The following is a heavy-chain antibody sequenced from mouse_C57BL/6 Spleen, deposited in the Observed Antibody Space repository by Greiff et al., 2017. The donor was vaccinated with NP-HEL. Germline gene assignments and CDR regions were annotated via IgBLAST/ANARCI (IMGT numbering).Heavy chain of an antibody. CDR1: GYTFTDYE. D-gene: IGHD1-1*01. V-gene: IGHV1-15*01. J-gene: IGHJ4*01. CDR3: TPFITTIVAPI. Sequence: QVQLQQSGAELVRPGASVTLSCKASGYTFTDYEMHWVKQTPVHGLEWIGAIDPETGGTAYNQKFKGKAILTADKSSSTAYMELRSLTSEDTAVYYCTPFITTIVAPIWGQGTSVTVSS. CDR2: IDPETGGT.